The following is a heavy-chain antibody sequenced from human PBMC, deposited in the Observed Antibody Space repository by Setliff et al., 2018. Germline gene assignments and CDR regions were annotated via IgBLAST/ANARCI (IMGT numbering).Heavy chain of an antibody. CDR2: IHYSGNT. CDR3: ARHALSFDSAWDV. CDR1: GGSINRDY. J-gene: IGHJ6*04. D-gene: IGHD3-9*01. V-gene: IGHV4-59*08. Sequence: SETLSLTCSVSGGSINRDYWNWIRQPPGKGLEWIGYIHYSGNTNYSPSLKSRVTISRDTSKNQLSLELTSVTAADTALYYCARHALSFDSAWDVWGKGTTVTVSS.